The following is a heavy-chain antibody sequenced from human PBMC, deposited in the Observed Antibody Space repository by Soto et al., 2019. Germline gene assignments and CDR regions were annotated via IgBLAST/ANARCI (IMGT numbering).Heavy chain of an antibody. CDR1: GGTFSSYA. Sequence: HVQLVQSGAEVKKPGSSGQVSCKASGGTFSSYASSWVRHAPGQVLEWMGGIIPIFGTANYAQKCQGRVTLTEDKSTSTAYMELSSLRSEDKAVYYCARMPQLVRRGWFDPWGQGTLVTVSS. V-gene: IGHV1-69*06. J-gene: IGHJ5*02. CDR3: ARMPQLVRRGWFDP. D-gene: IGHD6-13*01. CDR2: IIPIFGTA.